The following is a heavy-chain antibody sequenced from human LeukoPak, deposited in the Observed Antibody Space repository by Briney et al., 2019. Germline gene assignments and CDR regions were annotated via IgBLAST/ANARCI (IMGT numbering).Heavy chain of an antibody. Sequence: ASVKVSCKASGDTFTGYYMHLVRQAPGQGLEWMGWINPDSGGTNYAQRFQGRVTMTRETSISTAYMELSRLRSDDTAVYYCARDLGGFGELLPFDYWGQGTLVTVSA. V-gene: IGHV1-2*02. CDR2: INPDSGGT. J-gene: IGHJ4*02. CDR1: GDTFTGYY. D-gene: IGHD3-10*01. CDR3: ARDLGGFGELLPFDY.